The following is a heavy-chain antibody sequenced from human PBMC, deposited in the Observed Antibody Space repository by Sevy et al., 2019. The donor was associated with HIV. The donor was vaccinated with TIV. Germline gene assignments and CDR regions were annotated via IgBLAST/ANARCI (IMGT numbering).Heavy chain of an antibody. D-gene: IGHD2-8*02. CDR3: STDPICLLVVTDGKDV. V-gene: IGHV3-15*01. CDR1: GFSFSHAW. J-gene: IGHJ6*02. CDR2: IKSKPDGGTT. Sequence: GGSLRLSCAASGFSFSHAWMTWVRQAPGKGLEWVGRIKSKPDGGTTDYGAPVKGRFTISRDELKNTLYLQMNSLKTEDTGIYYCSTDPICLLVVTDGKDVWGQGTTVTVSS.